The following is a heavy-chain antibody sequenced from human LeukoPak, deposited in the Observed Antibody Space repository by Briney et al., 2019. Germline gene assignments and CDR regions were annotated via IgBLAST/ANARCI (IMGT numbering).Heavy chain of an antibody. CDR3: ARMHSRAGSRIDY. CDR2: IYPGDSDT. D-gene: IGHD1-14*01. V-gene: IGHV5-51*01. CDR1: GYSFTSYW. Sequence: GESLKISCKGSGYSFTSYWIGWVRQLPGKGLEWIGIIYPGDSDTRYSPSFQGQVTISADKSISTAYLQWSSLKASDTAMYYCARMHSRAGSRIDYWGQGTLVTVSS. J-gene: IGHJ4*02.